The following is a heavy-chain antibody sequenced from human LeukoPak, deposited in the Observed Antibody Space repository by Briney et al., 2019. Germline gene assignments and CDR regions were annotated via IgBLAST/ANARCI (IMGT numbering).Heavy chain of an antibody. Sequence: PGGSLRLSCAASGFTFSNSAMSWVRQAPGKGLEWVSYISSSSSTIYYADSVKGRFTISRDNAKNSLYLQMNSLRAEDTAVYYCARDSCSSTSCYYVSYYYYYMDVWGKGTTVTVSS. D-gene: IGHD2-2*01. CDR2: ISSSSSTI. CDR1: GFTFSNSA. J-gene: IGHJ6*03. V-gene: IGHV3-48*01. CDR3: ARDSCSSTSCYYVSYYYYYMDV.